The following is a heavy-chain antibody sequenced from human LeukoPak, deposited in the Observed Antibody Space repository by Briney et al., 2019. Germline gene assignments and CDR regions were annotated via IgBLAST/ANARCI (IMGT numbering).Heavy chain of an antibody. CDR1: VYGVTSGT. Sequence: ASVKLSCTASVYGVTSGTISWGRKRPGQGQGRRGWISAYNGNTNYAQKLQGRVTMTTDTSTSTAYMELRSLRSDDTAVHYCARGYDAYIEAFDIWGQGTMVTVSS. CDR3: ARGYDAYIEAFDI. V-gene: IGHV1-18*01. D-gene: IGHD3-16*01. CDR2: ISAYNGNT. J-gene: IGHJ3*02.